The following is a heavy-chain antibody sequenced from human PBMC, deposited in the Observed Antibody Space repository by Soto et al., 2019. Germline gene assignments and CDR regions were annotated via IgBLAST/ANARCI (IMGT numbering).Heavy chain of an antibody. V-gene: IGHV4-31*03. CDR3: AGYKLTIAAAATGVFDY. J-gene: IGHJ4*02. CDR1: GGSISGGCYY. Sequence: PSETLSLTCTVSGGSISGGCYYWSWIRQHPGKGLEWIGYIYYSGSTYYNPSLKSRVTISVDTSKNQFSLKLSSVTAADTAVYYCAGYKLTIAAAATGVFDYRGQGTLVTVSS. CDR2: IYYSGST. D-gene: IGHD6-13*01.